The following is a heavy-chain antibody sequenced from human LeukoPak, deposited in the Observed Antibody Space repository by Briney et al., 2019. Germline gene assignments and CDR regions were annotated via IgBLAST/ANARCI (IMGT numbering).Heavy chain of an antibody. J-gene: IGHJ5*02. CDR3: AQGGIGETGGLIS. CDR1: GFTFSTYA. Sequence: GGSLRLSCATSGFTFSTYAMTWVRQAPGKGLEWVSSIGTTRHTYYADSVKGRFSISRDNSRTTLYLEMNSLRAGDTALYSCAQGGIGETGGLISWGQGTLVTVSS. D-gene: IGHD7-27*01. CDR2: SIGTTRHT. V-gene: IGHV3-23*05.